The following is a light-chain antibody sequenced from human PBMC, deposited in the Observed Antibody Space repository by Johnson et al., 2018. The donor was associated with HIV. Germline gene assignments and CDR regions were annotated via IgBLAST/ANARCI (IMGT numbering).Light chain of an antibody. Sequence: QPVLTQPPSVSAAPGQKVTISCSGSSSNIGNNYVSWYQQLPGTAPKLLIYDNNKRPSGIPDRFSGSKSGTSATLGITGLQTGDEADYFCGTWDSSLSVGGYVFGTGTKVTVL. CDR2: DNN. CDR3: GTWDSSLSVGGYV. V-gene: IGLV1-51*01. J-gene: IGLJ1*01. CDR1: SSNIGNNY.